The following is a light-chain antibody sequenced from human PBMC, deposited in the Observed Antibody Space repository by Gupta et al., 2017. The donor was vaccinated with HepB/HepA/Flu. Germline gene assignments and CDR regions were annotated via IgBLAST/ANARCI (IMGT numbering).Light chain of an antibody. J-gene: IGLJ2*01. CDR2: DVN. CDR3: RSYTSSSTLVV. CDR1: SSDVGGYNY. V-gene: IGLV2-14*03. Sequence: QSALTQPAPVSGSPGQSITISCTGTSSDVGGYNYVSWYQQHPGKAPKLMIYDVNHRPSGVSNRFSGSKFGNTASLTISGLQAEDEADYYCRSYTSSSTLVVFGGGTKLTVL.